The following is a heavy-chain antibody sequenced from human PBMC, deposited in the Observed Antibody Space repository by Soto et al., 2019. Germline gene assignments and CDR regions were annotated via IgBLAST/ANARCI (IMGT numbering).Heavy chain of an antibody. J-gene: IGHJ4*02. V-gene: IGHV3-23*01. CDR1: GFTFSNYA. CDR2: ISGSGDNT. D-gene: IGHD3-22*01. CDR3: AKRNYCDRRGPYYWYYFDN. Sequence: EVELMESGGGLVQPGGSLRLSCAASGFTFSNYAMSWVRQAPGKGLEWVSGISGSGDNTYYADSVKGRFTISRDNSKRTLYPQMNSLRADDTAVSYCAKRNYCDRRGPYYWYYFDNWGQGTLLAVSS.